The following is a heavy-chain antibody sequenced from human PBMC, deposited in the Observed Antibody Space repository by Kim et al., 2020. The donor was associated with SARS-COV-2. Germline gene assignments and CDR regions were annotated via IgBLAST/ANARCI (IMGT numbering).Heavy chain of an antibody. D-gene: IGHD3-3*01. CDR3: ARAHPGLWSGYSPFDS. V-gene: IGHV3-48*03. CDR2: ISSSGFTI. CDR1: GFTFSSYE. Sequence: GGSLRLSCAASGFTFSSYEMNWVRQAPGKGLEWVSYISSSGFTIYYADSVKGRFTISRDNAENSLYLQMNSLRAEDTAVYYCARAHPGLWSGYSPFDSWGQGTLVTVSS. J-gene: IGHJ4*02.